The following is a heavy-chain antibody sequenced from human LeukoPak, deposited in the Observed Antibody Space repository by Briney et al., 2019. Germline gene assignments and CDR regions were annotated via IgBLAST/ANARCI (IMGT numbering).Heavy chain of an antibody. Sequence: SETLSLTCTVSGGSISSSSYYWGWIRQPPGKGLEWIGSIYYSGSTYYNPSLKSRVTISVDTSKNQFSLKLSSVTAADTAVYYCARGVSVDTAMGPGWGQGTLVTVSS. CDR2: IYYSGST. J-gene: IGHJ4*02. D-gene: IGHD5-18*01. V-gene: IGHV4-39*07. CDR1: GGSISSSSYY. CDR3: ARGVSVDTAMGPG.